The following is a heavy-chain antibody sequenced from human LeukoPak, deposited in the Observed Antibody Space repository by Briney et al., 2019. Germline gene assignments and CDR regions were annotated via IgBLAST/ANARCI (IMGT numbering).Heavy chain of an antibody. CDR3: ARGSRLIPDFWSGYSGVYMDV. CDR2: ISSSSSYI. V-gene: IGHV3-21*01. CDR1: GFTFSSYS. D-gene: IGHD3-3*01. J-gene: IGHJ6*03. Sequence: GGSLRLSCAASGFTFSSYSMNWVRQAPGKGLEWVSSISSSSSYIYYADSVKGRFTISRDNAKNSLYLQMNSLRAEDTAVYYCARGSRLIPDFWSGYSGVYMDVWGKGTTVTVSS.